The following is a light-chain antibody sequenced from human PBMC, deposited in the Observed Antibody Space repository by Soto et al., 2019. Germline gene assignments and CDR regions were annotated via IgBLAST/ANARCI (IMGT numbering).Light chain of an antibody. CDR2: EVS. J-gene: IGLJ1*01. Sequence: QSVLTQPASVSGSPGQSITISCTGSSSDVGNYDLVSWYQQHPGKAPNLLIYEVSKRPSEVSDRFSGSKSGNTASLTISGLQAEDEADYSCCSYAGSSTYVFRTGTKVTVL. CDR3: CSYAGSSTYV. CDR1: SSDVGNYDL. V-gene: IGLV2-23*02.